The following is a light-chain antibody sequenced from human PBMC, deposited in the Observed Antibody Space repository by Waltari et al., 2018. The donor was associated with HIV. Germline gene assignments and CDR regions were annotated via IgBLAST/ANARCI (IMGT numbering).Light chain of an antibody. V-gene: IGLV2-14*03. CDR3: SSYTSSSTPV. CDR2: DVS. Sequence: QSALTQPASVSGSPGQSITLPCTGTSRDVGGYNYVSWYQQHPGKAPKLMIYDVSNRPSGVSNRFSGSKSGNTASLTISGLQAEDEADYYCSSYTSSSTPVFGGGTKLTVL. CDR1: SRDVGGYNY. J-gene: IGLJ2*01.